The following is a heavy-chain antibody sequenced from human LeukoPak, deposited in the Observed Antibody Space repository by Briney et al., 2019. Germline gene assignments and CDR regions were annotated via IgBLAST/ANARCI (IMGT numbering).Heavy chain of an antibody. CDR1: GFTFSSYG. V-gene: IGHV3-30*03. D-gene: IGHD3-10*01. Sequence: PGGSLRLSCAASGFTFSSYGMHWVRQAPGKGLEWVAVISYDGSNEYYADSVKGRFTISRDNSKNTLYLQMSSLRAEDTAVYYCARDSYYGSGSPFDYWGQGTLVTVSS. CDR2: ISYDGSNE. J-gene: IGHJ4*02. CDR3: ARDSYYGSGSPFDY.